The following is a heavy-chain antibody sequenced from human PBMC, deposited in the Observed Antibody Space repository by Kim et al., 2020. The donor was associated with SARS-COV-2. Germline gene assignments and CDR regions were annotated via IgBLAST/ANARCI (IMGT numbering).Heavy chain of an antibody. J-gene: IGHJ4*02. CDR3: ARLATVVTHGSDY. Sequence: YADSVKGRFTISRDNSKNTLYLQMNSLRAEDTAVYYCARLATVVTHGSDYWGQGTLVTVSS. D-gene: IGHD4-17*01. V-gene: IGHV3-33*01.